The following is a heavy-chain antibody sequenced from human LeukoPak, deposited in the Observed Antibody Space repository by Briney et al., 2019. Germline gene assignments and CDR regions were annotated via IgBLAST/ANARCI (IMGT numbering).Heavy chain of an antibody. CDR1: GFTFGDYA. J-gene: IGHJ3*02. V-gene: IGHV3-43*02. CDR2: ISGDGDST. Sequence: GGSLRLSCAASGFTFGDYAIHWVRQAPGRGLDWVSLISGDGDSTYYADSVKGRFTISRDNSKNSLYLQMNSLRTEDTALYYCAKGNERRAFDIWGQGTMVTVSS. CDR3: AKGNERRAFDI.